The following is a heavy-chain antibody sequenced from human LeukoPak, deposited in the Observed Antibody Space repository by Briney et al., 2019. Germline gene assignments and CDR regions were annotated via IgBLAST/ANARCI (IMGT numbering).Heavy chain of an antibody. Sequence: GGPLRLSCAASGFTFDDYAMHWVRQAPGKGLEWVSGISWNSGSIGYADSVKGRFTISRDNAKNSLYLQMNSLRAEDTALYYCAKDYDILTGPPGSFDYWGQGTLVTVSS. CDR2: ISWNSGSI. CDR1: GFTFDDYA. J-gene: IGHJ4*02. D-gene: IGHD3-9*01. CDR3: AKDYDILTGPPGSFDY. V-gene: IGHV3-9*01.